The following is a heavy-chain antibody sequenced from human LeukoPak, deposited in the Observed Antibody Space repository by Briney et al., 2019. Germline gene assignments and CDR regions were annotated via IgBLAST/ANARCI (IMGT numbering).Heavy chain of an antibody. Sequence: GASVTVSCTASGYTFTSYGISWVRQAPGQGLEWMGWISAYNGNTNYAQKLQGRVTMTTDTSTSTAYMELRSLRSDDTAVYYCARGMGYYGSGSYLWFDPWGQGTLVTVSS. V-gene: IGHV1-18*01. CDR3: ARGMGYYGSGSYLWFDP. J-gene: IGHJ5*02. CDR2: ISAYNGNT. D-gene: IGHD3-10*01. CDR1: GYTFTSYG.